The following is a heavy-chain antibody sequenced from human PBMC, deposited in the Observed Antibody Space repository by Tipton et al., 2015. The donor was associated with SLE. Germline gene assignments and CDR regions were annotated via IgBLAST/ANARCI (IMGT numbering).Heavy chain of an antibody. D-gene: IGHD5-12*01. J-gene: IGHJ1*01. Sequence: TLSLTCTVSGGSISSADYCWRWIRHHPGKGLEWICSIYYTLSAYYNPSLKSRVIISLDTSKNRFSLKLNSVTAADTAVYYCATNGHGETYEFFTEYLRHWGQGTLVTVSS. CDR1: GGSISSADYC. V-gene: IGHV4-31*03. CDR2: IYYTLSA. CDR3: ATNGHGETYEFFTEYLRH.